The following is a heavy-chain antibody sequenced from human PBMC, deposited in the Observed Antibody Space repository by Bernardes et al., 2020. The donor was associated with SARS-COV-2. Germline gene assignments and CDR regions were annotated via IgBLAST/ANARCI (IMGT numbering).Heavy chain of an antibody. D-gene: IGHD5-12*01. Sequence: GGSLSLSCAAPGFTLYHYAMNWVPPAPGKGLEWPSSISGSGYSTYYPDSVKGRFTISRDNSKSTLYLHMNSLRAEDTAVYYCAKGLEMATESGDYWGQGTLVTVSS. V-gene: IGHV3-23*01. CDR2: ISGSGYST. CDR1: GFTLYHYA. CDR3: AKGLEMATESGDY. J-gene: IGHJ4*02.